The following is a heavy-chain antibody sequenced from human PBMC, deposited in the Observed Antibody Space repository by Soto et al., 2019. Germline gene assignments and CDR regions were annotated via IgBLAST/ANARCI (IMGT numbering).Heavy chain of an antibody. Sequence: GESLKISCKGSGYSFTSYWISWVRQMPGKGLEWMGRIDPSDSYTNYSPSFQGHVTTSADKSISTAYLQWSSLKASDTAMYYCARRFRCHDSSGYCLHSWGQGTLVTVSS. CDR2: IDPSDSYT. D-gene: IGHD3-22*01. J-gene: IGHJ4*02. CDR1: GYSFTSYW. CDR3: ARRFRCHDSSGYCLHS. V-gene: IGHV5-10-1*01.